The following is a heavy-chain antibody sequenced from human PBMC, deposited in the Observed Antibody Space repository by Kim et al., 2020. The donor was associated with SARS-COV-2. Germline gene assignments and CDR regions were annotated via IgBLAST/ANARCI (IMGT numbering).Heavy chain of an antibody. CDR2: IYYTGST. Sequence: SETLYLTCTVSGGSISNYYWSWIRQPPGRGLEWIGYIYYTGSTNYNPSLTSRVTMSVDTSMTQFSLRLNSVTAADTAVYYCARVQGSGVSDYWGQGTLVTVSS. J-gene: IGHJ4*02. V-gene: IGHV4-59*13. CDR1: GGSISNYY. CDR3: ARVQGSGVSDY. D-gene: IGHD3-10*01.